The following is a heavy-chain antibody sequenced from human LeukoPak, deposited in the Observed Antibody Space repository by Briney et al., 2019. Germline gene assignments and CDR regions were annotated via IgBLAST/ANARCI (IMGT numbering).Heavy chain of an antibody. CDR3: ARDLPDGDYGMADY. CDR2: ISSGSGGTK. J-gene: IGHJ4*02. CDR1: GFTFRTYA. V-gene: IGHV3-23*01. D-gene: IGHD4-17*01. Sequence: GGSLRLSCAASGFTFRTYAMSWVRQAPGKGLEWVSVISSGSGGTKYYADSVKGRFTISRGNSKNTVYLQMNSLRAEDTAVYYCARDLPDGDYGMADYWGQGTLVTVSS.